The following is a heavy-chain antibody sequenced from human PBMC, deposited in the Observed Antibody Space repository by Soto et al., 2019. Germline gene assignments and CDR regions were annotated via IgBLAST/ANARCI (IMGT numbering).Heavy chain of an antibody. J-gene: IGHJ4*02. V-gene: IGHV3-74*01. D-gene: IGHD1-1*01. Sequence: EVQLVESGGGLVQPGGPRRLSCAASGFPFSSSWMHWVRQSPGKGLVWVSRINTDGTTTSYADSVKGRFTISRDNAKNTLYLQMNSLRAEDTAVYYCARDLTGPLDYWGQGTLVTASS. CDR1: GFPFSSSW. CDR2: INTDGTTT. CDR3: ARDLTGPLDY.